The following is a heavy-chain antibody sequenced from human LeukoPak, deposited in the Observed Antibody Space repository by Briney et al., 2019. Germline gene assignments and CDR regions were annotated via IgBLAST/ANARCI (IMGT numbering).Heavy chain of an antibody. Sequence: ASVKVSCTASGGTFSSYAINWVRQAPGQGLEWMGWINTNTGNPTYAQGFTGRFVFSLDTSVSTAYLHISGLEAEDTAIYYCATDLKKGDSGCFDYWGQGTLFNVSS. J-gene: IGHJ4*02. D-gene: IGHD6-25*01. CDR3: ATDLKKGDSGCFDY. V-gene: IGHV7-4-1*02. CDR2: INTNTGNP. CDR1: GGTFSSYA.